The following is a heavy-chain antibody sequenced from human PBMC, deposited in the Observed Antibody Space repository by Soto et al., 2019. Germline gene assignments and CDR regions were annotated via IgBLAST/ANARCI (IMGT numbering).Heavy chain of an antibody. V-gene: IGHV2-5*02. CDR2: IYWDDDQ. CDR3: AHKRDVSSGFKS. D-gene: IGHD6-19*01. Sequence: QITLKESGPTLVKHTQNLTLTCTFSGFSFSINGVAVGWIRQPPGQALEWLALIYWDDDQRYNPSLKNRLTIPKDTARNQVVLTMTNMAPVDTATYYCAHKRDVSSGFKSWCQGTLVTVSS. CDR1: GFSFSINGVA. J-gene: IGHJ5*01.